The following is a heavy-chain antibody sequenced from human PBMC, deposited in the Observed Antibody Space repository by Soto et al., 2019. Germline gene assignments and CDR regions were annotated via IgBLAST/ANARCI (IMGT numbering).Heavy chain of an antibody. V-gene: IGHV4-59*01. CDR3: ARGDCSSTSCDPDAFDI. CDR1: GGSISSYY. CDR2: IYYSGST. J-gene: IGHJ3*02. D-gene: IGHD2-2*01. Sequence: QVQLQESGPGLVKPSETLSLTCTVSGGSISSYYWSWIRQPPGKGLEWIGYIYYSGSTNYNPSLNRRVTISVDTSKTPFSLKLSSVTAAGTAVYYCARGDCSSTSCDPDAFDIWGQGTMVTVSS.